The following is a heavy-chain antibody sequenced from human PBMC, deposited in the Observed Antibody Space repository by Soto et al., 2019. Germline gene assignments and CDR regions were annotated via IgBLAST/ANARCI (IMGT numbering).Heavy chain of an antibody. V-gene: IGHV1-69*01. CDR3: AYQLEGNWFDP. D-gene: IGHD6-13*01. J-gene: IGHJ5*02. Sequence: QVQLVQSGAEVKKPGSSVKVSCKASGGTFSSYAISWVRQAPGQGLEWMGGIIPIFGTANYAQKFQGRVTINAEESTSTADMELSSLRSEDTSVYDCAYQLEGNWFDPWGQGTLVTGSS. CDR2: IIPIFGTA. CDR1: GGTFSSYA.